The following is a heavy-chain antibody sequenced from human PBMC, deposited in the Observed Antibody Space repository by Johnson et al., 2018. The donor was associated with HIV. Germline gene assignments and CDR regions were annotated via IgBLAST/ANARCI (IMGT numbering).Heavy chain of an antibody. J-gene: IGHJ3*02. V-gene: IGHV3-43*01. CDR1: RFTFDSYG. Sequence: VESGGGVVQPGGSLRLSCAASRFTFDSYGMHWVRQGPGKGLEWVSLISWDGGSTYYGDSLKGRFTISRDNSKNSLYLQMNSLRSEDTALYYCAKGGLGHTDAFDIWGQGTSVTVSS. CDR3: AKGGLGHTDAFDI. D-gene: IGHD3/OR15-3a*01. CDR2: ISWDGGST.